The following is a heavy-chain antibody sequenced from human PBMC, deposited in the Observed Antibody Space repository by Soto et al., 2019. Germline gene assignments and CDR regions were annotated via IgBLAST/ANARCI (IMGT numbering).Heavy chain of an antibody. CDR1: GGTFSSYA. V-gene: IGHV1-69*04. CDR3: ARDEANWAAFDI. D-gene: IGHD7-27*01. Sequence: ASVKVSCKASGGTFSSYAISWVRQAPGQGLEWMGRIIPILGIANYAQKFQGRVTITADKSTSTAYMELSSLRSEDTAVYYCARDEANWAAFDIWGQGTMVTVSS. CDR2: IIPILGIA. J-gene: IGHJ3*02.